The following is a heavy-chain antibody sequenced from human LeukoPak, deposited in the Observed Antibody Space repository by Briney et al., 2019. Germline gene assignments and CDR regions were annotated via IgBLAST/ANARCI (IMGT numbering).Heavy chain of an antibody. D-gene: IGHD6-13*01. V-gene: IGHV3-21*01. CDR2: ISSSSSYI. CDR3: ARRNSSSWYAFDY. Sequence: NSGGSLRLSCAASGFTFSSYSMNWVRQAPGKGLEWVSSISSSSSYIYYADSVKGRFTISRDNAKNSLYLQMKSLRAEDTAVYYCARRNSSSWYAFDYWGQGTLVTVSS. CDR1: GFTFSSYS. J-gene: IGHJ4*02.